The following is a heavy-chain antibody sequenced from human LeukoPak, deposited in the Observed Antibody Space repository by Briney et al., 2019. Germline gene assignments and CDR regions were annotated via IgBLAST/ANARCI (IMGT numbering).Heavy chain of an antibody. CDR1: GFTSSSYE. CDR3: ARGYDYVWGSYRKGFDY. Sequence: PGGSLRLSCAASGFTSSSYEMNWVRQAPGKGPEWVSYISSSGSTIYYADSVKGRFIISRDNAKNSLYLQMNSLRAEDTAVYYCARGYDYVWGSYRKGFDYWGQGTLVTVSS. V-gene: IGHV3-48*03. CDR2: ISSSGSTI. J-gene: IGHJ4*02. D-gene: IGHD3-16*02.